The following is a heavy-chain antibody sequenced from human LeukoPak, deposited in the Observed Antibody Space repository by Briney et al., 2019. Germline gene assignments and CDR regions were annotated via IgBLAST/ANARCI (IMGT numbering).Heavy chain of an antibody. V-gene: IGHV1-8*03. J-gene: IGHJ5*02. CDR1: GYTFTSYD. CDR3: ARSVTTRNRWFDP. CDR2: MNHNSGNT. Sequence: GASVKVSCKASGYTFTSYDINWVREATGQGLEWVGWMNHNSGNTGYAQKFQGRVTITRNTSISTAYMELSSLRSEDRAVYYCARSVTTRNRWFDPWGQGTLVTVSS. D-gene: IGHD4-11*01.